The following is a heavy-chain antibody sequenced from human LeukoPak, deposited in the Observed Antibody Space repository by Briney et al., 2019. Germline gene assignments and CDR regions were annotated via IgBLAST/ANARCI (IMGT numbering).Heavy chain of an antibody. V-gene: IGHV4-61*02. CDR1: GGSISSGSYY. D-gene: IGHD1-26*01. Sequence: PSETLSLTCTVSGGSISSGSYYWSWIRQPAGKGLEWIGRIYTSGSTNYNPSLKSRVTISVDTSKNQFSLKLSSVTAADTAVYYCAAQVGATRYWGQATLVTVSS. CDR2: IYTSGST. CDR3: AAQVGATRY. J-gene: IGHJ4*02.